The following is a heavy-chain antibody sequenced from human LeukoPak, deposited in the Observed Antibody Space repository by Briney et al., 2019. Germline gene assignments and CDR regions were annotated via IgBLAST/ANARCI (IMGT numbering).Heavy chain of an antibody. Sequence: GESLKISCKGSGYRFTGKWIAWVRQMPGKGPEWMGIIYPGDSDTKYSPSFQGQITISADKSINTAYLQWSSLKDSDTAIYYCARRRGWDFDSSGYDFDYWGQGTLVTVSS. CDR3: ARRRGWDFDSSGYDFDY. CDR1: GYRFTGKW. V-gene: IGHV5-51*01. CDR2: IYPGDSDT. J-gene: IGHJ4*02. D-gene: IGHD3-22*01.